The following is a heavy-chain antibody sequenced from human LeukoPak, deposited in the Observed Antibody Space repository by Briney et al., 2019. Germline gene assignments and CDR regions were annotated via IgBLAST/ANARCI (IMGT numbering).Heavy chain of an antibody. D-gene: IGHD3-3*01. CDR1: GGTFSSYA. V-gene: IGHV1-69*13. CDR3: ARGPYYDFWSGSIDY. Sequence: SVKVSCKASGGTFSSYAIGWVRQAPGQGLEWMGGIIPIFGTANYAQKFQGRVTITADESTSTAYMELSSLRSEDTAVYYCARGPYYDFWSGSIDYWGQGTLVTVSS. J-gene: IGHJ4*02. CDR2: IIPIFGTA.